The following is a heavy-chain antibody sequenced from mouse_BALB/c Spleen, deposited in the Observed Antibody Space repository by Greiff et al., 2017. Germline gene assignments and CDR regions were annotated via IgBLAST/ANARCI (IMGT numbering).Heavy chain of an antibody. J-gene: IGHJ3*01. V-gene: IGHV5-6-3*01. CDR2: INSNGGST. CDR3: ARDDWFAY. Sequence: EVKLMESGGGLVQPGGSLKLSCAASGFTFSSYGMSWVRQTPDKRLELVATINSNGGSTYYPDSVKGRFTISRDNAKNTLYLQMSSLKSEDTAMYYCARDDWFAYWGQGTLVTVSA. CDR1: GFTFSSYG.